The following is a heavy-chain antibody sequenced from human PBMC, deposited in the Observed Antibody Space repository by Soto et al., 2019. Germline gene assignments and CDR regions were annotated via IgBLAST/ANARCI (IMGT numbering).Heavy chain of an antibody. J-gene: IGHJ6*02. CDR2: INPNSGGT. Sequence: ASVKVSCKAPGGTFSSYAISWVRQAPGQGLEWMGWINPNSGGTNYAQKFQGWVTMTRDTSISTAYMELSRLRSDDTAVYYCAREALQRDTAMDYYYYGMDVWGQGTTVTVSS. CDR1: GGTFSSYA. V-gene: IGHV1-2*04. D-gene: IGHD5-18*01. CDR3: AREALQRDTAMDYYYYGMDV.